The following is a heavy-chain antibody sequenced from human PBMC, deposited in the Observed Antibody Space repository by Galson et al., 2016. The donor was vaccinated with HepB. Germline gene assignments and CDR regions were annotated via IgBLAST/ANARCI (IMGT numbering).Heavy chain of an antibody. Sequence: SLRLSCAASGFTFGDYYMSWIRQPPGKGLEWVSFISTDGIRRHYGESVEGRFTVSRDNVKNSLYLYINNPRADDTAVYYCARVLSHGMDVWGQGTTDIVSS. CDR2: ISTDGIRR. CDR1: GFTFGDYY. CDR3: ARVLSHGMDV. J-gene: IGHJ6*02. V-gene: IGHV3-11*01.